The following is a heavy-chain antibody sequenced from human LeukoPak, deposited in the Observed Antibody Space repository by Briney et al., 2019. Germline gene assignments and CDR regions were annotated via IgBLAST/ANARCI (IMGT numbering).Heavy chain of an antibody. Sequence: ASVKVSCKASGYTFTSYDINWVRQATGQGLEWMGWMNPNSGNTGYAQKFQGRVTMTRNTSISTAYMELSSLRSEDTAVYYCAIPYGSGSYTNYWGQGTLVTVSS. J-gene: IGHJ4*02. CDR3: AIPYGSGSYTNY. V-gene: IGHV1-8*01. CDR2: MNPNSGNT. D-gene: IGHD3-10*01. CDR1: GYTFTSYD.